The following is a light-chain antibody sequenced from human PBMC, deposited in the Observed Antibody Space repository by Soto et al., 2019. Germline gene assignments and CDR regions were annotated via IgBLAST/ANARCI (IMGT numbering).Light chain of an antibody. CDR2: EVN. Sequence: QSVLTQPASVSGSPGQSIAISCTGNSSDIGTFNLVSWYQQHPGKAPKLIIYEVNKRPSEISSRFSGSKSGNTASLTISGLRAEDEADYYCYSFAGCNTPLGGGTKLTVL. J-gene: IGLJ2*01. CDR3: YSFAGCNTP. V-gene: IGLV2-23*02. CDR1: SSDIGTFNL.